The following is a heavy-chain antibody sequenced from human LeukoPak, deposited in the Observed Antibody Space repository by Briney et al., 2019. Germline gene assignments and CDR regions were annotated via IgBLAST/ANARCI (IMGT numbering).Heavy chain of an antibody. CDR3: ARAPGTGHDGLDI. CDR1: GFTVSSNY. V-gene: IGHV3-53*01. Sequence: PGRSLRLSCAASGFTVSSNYMSWVRQAPGKGLEWVSVIYSGGTTYYADSAKGRFAISRDNSKNTLYLQMNSLRAEDTAVYYCARAPGTGHDGLDIWGQGTTVTVSS. D-gene: IGHD2-8*02. CDR2: IYSGGTT. J-gene: IGHJ3*02.